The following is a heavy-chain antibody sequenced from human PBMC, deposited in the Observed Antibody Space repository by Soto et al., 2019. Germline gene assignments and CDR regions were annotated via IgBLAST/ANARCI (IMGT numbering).Heavy chain of an antibody. CDR3: ARQYGYGGTPDAFDI. CDR2: IYPGDSDT. V-gene: IGHV5-51*01. J-gene: IGHJ3*02. Sequence: GESLKISCKGSGYSFTSYWIGWVRQMPGKGLEWMGIIYPGDSDTRYSPSFQGQVTISADKSISTAYLQWSSLKASDTAMYYCARQYGYGGTPDAFDIWGQGTRGTVS. CDR1: GYSFTSYW. D-gene: IGHD4-17*01.